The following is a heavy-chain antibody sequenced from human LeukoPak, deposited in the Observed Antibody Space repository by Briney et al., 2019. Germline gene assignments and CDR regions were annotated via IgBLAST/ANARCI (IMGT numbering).Heavy chain of an antibody. Sequence: GGSLRLSCAASGFIFSNYGMHWVRQAPGKGLEWVALIWYDGSNKYYTDSVKGRLTISRGNSKDTLFLQMNGLRAEDTAVYYCAREGPRGNSQFDYWGQGTLVTVSS. CDR2: IWYDGSNK. CDR3: AREGPRGNSQFDY. J-gene: IGHJ4*02. V-gene: IGHV3-33*01. D-gene: IGHD2/OR15-2a*01. CDR1: GFIFSNYG.